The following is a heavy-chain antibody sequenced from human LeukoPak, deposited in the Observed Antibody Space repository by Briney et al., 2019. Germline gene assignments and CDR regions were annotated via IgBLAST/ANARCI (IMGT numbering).Heavy chain of an antibody. CDR1: GFTFSKYG. V-gene: IGHV3-23*01. J-gene: IGHJ4*02. CDR2: ISGSGGRT. D-gene: IGHD2-15*01. CDR3: VAATRGPGY. Sequence: PGGSLRLSCAVSGFTFSKYGMSWVRQAPGKGLEWVSGISGSGGRTYYADSVKGRFTISRDNAKNSLYLQMNSLRADDTAVYYCVAATRGPGYWGQGTLVTVSS.